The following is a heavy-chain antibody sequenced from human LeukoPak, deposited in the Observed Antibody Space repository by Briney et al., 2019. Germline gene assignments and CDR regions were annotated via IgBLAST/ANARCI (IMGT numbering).Heavy chain of an antibody. J-gene: IGHJ2*01. V-gene: IGHV1-24*01. CDR1: GYTLTELS. CDR2: FDPEDGET. D-gene: IGHD5-24*01. Sequence: ASVKVSCKVSGYTLTELSMHWVRQAPGKGLEWMGGFDPEDGETIYAQKFQGRVTITADESTSTAYMELSSLRSEDTAVYYCAREEGGYKNWYFDLWGRGTLVTVSS. CDR3: AREEGGYKNWYFDL.